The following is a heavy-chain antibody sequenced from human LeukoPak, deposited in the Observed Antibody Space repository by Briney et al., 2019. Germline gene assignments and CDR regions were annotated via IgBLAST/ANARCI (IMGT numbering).Heavy chain of an antibody. Sequence: GGSLRLSCAASGFTFSSSAMSWVRQVPGKGLEWVSGISASGGSTYYADSVRGRFTISRDNSKNTPYVQMNSLRDEDTAVYYCAKCVVPAEAYYGMDVWGQGTTVTVSS. J-gene: IGHJ6*02. D-gene: IGHD2-2*01. CDR1: GFTFSSSA. V-gene: IGHV3-23*01. CDR2: ISASGGST. CDR3: AKCVVPAEAYYGMDV.